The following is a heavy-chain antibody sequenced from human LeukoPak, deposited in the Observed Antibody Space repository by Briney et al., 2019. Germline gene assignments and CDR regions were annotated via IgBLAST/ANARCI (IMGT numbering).Heavy chain of an antibody. CDR2: INPNTGGT. CDR3: AREVYGDSSFDY. V-gene: IGHV1-2*02. J-gene: IGHJ4*02. D-gene: IGHD4-17*01. Sequence: ASVKVSCKASGYSFSDNYMHSVRQAPGQGLEWLGWINPNTGGTNFAQKFQGRVTMTRDTSISTAYMELSGLRSDDTAVYYCAREVYGDSSFDYWGQGALLTVSS. CDR1: GYSFSDNY.